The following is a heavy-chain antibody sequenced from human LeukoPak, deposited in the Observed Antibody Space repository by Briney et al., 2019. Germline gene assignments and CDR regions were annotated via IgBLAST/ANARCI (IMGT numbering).Heavy chain of an antibody. CDR2: IYYSGST. CDR1: GGSISSSSYY. CDR3: ARHWYDFWSGYYHNWFDP. J-gene: IGHJ5*02. V-gene: IGHV4-39*01. D-gene: IGHD3-3*01. Sequence: SETLSLTCTVSGGSISSSSYYWGWIRQPPGKGLEWIGSIYYSGSTYYNPSLKSRVTISVDTSKNQFSLKLSSATAADTAVYYCARHWYDFWSGYYHNWFDPWGQGTLVTVSS.